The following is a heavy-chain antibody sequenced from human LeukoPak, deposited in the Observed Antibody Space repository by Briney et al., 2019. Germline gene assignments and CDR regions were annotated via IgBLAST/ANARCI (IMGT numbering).Heavy chain of an antibody. V-gene: IGHV3-30*02. CDR3: AKDPAEKYYDFWSGYPGAFDI. Sequence: HPGGSLRLSCAASGFTFSSYGMHWVRQAPGKGLEWVAFIRYDGSNKYYADSVKGRFTISRDNSKNTLYLQMNSLRAEDTAVYYCAKDPAEKYYDFWSGYPGAFDIWGQGTMVTVSS. CDR1: GFTFSSYG. D-gene: IGHD3-3*01. J-gene: IGHJ3*02. CDR2: IRYDGSNK.